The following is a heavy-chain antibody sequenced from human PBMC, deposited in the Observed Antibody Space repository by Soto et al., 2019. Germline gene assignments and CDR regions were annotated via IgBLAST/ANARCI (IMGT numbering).Heavy chain of an antibody. CDR1: GFTFSASD. V-gene: IGHV3-13*01. CDR3: ARQASYWHGGGGWLDP. J-gene: IGHJ5*02. CDR2: IGTLHDT. Sequence: EVQLVESGGGSVQPGGSLGLSCAASGFTFSASDMHWVRQTTGGGLEWVAAIGTLHDTYYPDSVKGRFTISRDNARNSLNIQMNGLRAGDTGVYYCARQASYWHGGGGWLDPWGQGTLVTVSS. D-gene: IGHD2-8*02.